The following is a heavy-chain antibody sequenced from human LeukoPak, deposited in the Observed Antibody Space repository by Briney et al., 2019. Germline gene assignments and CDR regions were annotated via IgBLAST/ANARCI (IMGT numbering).Heavy chain of an antibody. V-gene: IGHV4-39*01. J-gene: IGHJ5*02. CDR3: ARRRYNWNGGRGWFDP. Sequence: PSETLALTCTVSGGSISSSSYYWGWIRQPPGKGLESIGSIYYSGSTYYNPSLKSRVTISVDTSKNQFSLKLSSVTAADTAVYYCARRRYNWNGGRGWFDPWGQGTLVTVSS. CDR2: IYYSGST. D-gene: IGHD1-1*01. CDR1: GGSISSSSYY.